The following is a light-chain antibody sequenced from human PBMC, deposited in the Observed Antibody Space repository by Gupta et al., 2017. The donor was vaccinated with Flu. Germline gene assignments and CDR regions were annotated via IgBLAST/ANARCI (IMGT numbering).Light chain of an antibody. Sequence: EIVLTQSPATLSLSPGERATLSCRASQSVGTYLAWYQQKPGQTPRLLIYDASNRATGIPARFSGSGSGTDCTLTISSLEPEDFAVYYCQKRSNWPPYTFGQGTRLEIK. J-gene: IGKJ2*01. V-gene: IGKV3-11*01. CDR3: QKRSNWPPYT. CDR1: QSVGTY. CDR2: DAS.